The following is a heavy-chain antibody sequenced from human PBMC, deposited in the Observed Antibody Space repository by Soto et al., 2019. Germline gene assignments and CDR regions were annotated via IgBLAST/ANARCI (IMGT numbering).Heavy chain of an antibody. CDR1: GFSLSTSGVG. CDR2: NYWDDDK. D-gene: IGHD2-2*01. V-gene: IGHV2-5*02. CDR3: AHRPLGYCSSTSCFNWFDP. Sequence: QITLKESGPTLVKPTQTLTLTCTFSGFSLSTSGVGVGWIRQPPGKALEWPAPNYWDDDKRYSPSLKSRLTITKDTSKNHVVLTMTNMDPVDTATYYCAHRPLGYCSSTSCFNWFDPWGQGTLVTVSS. J-gene: IGHJ5*02.